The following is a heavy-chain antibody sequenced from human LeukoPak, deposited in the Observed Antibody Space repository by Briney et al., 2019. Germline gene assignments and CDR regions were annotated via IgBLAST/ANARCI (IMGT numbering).Heavy chain of an antibody. Sequence: PGGSLRLSCAASGFTFSSYGMHWVRQAPGKGLEWVAFIRYDGSNKYYADSVKGRFTISRDNSKNTLYLQMNSLRAEDTAVYYCARNVLLWFGESYYYMDVWGKGTTVTISS. D-gene: IGHD3-10*01. CDR2: IRYDGSNK. V-gene: IGHV3-30*02. CDR1: GFTFSSYG. J-gene: IGHJ6*03. CDR3: ARNVLLWFGESYYYMDV.